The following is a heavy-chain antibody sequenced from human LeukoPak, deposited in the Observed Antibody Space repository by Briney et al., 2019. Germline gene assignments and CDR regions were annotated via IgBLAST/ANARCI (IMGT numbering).Heavy chain of an antibody. CDR2: ISGSGGST. CDR3: AKDNSDYGDDPRGRLDY. Sequence: PGGSLRLSCAASGFTFSSYAMSWVRQAPGKGLEWVSAISGSGGSTYYADSVKGRFTISRDNSKNTLYLQMNSLRAEDTAVYYCAKDNSDYGDDPRGRLDYWGQGTLVTVSS. CDR1: GFTFSSYA. V-gene: IGHV3-23*01. J-gene: IGHJ4*02. D-gene: IGHD4-17*01.